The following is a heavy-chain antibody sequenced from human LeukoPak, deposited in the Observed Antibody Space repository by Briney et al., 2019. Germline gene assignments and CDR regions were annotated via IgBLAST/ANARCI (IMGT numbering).Heavy chain of an antibody. Sequence: PGRSLRLSCAASGFTFSSYAMHWVRQAPGKGLEWVAVISYDGSNKYYADSVKGRFTISRDNSKNTLYLQMNSLRAEDTAVYYCAKDRGVVPAAIPFNYYYGMDVWGQGTTVTVSS. CDR2: ISYDGSNK. CDR1: GFTFSSYA. V-gene: IGHV3-30-3*01. J-gene: IGHJ6*02. D-gene: IGHD2-2*02. CDR3: AKDRGVVPAAIPFNYYYGMDV.